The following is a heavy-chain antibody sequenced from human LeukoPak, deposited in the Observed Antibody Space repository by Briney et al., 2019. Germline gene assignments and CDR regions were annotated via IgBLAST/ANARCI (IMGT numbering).Heavy chain of an antibody. CDR1: GFTFSILD. Sequence: GGSLRLSCAASGFTFSILDMSWVRQAPGKGLEWVSAISGNGGRTYYADSVKGRFTISRDNAKNSLYLQMNSLRAEDTAVYYCARAVAGLIFDYWGQGTLVTVSS. D-gene: IGHD6-19*01. CDR3: ARAVAGLIFDY. CDR2: ISGNGGRT. V-gene: IGHV3-23*01. J-gene: IGHJ4*02.